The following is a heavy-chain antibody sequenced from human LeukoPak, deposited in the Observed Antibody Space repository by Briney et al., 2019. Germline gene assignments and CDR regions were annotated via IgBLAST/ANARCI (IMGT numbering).Heavy chain of an antibody. CDR2: ISGSGGST. V-gene: IGHV3-23*01. CDR3: AKDLPGYCSSTSCQGIAFDI. Sequence: GGSLRLSCAASGFTLSSYAMSWVRQAPGKGLEWVSAISGSGGSTYYADSVKGRFTISRDNSKNTPYLQMNSLRAEDTAVYYCAKDLPGYCSSTSCQGIAFDIWGQGTMVTVSS. CDR1: GFTLSSYA. J-gene: IGHJ3*02. D-gene: IGHD2-2*01.